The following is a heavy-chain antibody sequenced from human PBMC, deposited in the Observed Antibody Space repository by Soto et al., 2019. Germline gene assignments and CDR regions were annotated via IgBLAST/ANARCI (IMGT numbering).Heavy chain of an antibody. CDR1: GVSFSSGDYY. Sequence: LSLTCTVSGVSFSSGDYYWGWIRQPPGKGLEWIGYIYYSDNTYSNPSLKSRVAISGDTSRNQFSLRLSSVTAADTAVYYCVNLDMITWGGGIGPNDEFEVGGQGIMVTASS. D-gene: IGHD3-16*01. CDR3: VNLDMITWGGGIGPNDEFEV. J-gene: IGHJ3*01. CDR2: IYYSDNT. V-gene: IGHV4-30-4*01.